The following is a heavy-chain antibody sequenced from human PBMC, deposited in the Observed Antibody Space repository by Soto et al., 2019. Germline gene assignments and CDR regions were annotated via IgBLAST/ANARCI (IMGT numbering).Heavy chain of an antibody. CDR3: AIQQGTGYSYGYNNWFDP. J-gene: IGHJ5*02. V-gene: IGHV4-31*03. Sequence: SETLSLTCTVSGGSISRGGYYWSWIRPHPGKGLESIGYIYYSGSTYYNPSLKSRVTISVDTSKNQFSLKLSSVTAADTAVYYCAIQQGTGYSYGYNNWFDPWGQGTLVTVSS. CDR2: IYYSGST. CDR1: GGSISRGGYY. D-gene: IGHD5-18*01.